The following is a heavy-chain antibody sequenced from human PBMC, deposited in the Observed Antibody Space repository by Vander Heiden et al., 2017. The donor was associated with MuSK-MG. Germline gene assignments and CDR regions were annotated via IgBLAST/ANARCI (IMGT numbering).Heavy chain of an antibody. CDR2: IWYDGSNK. CDR1: GFTFSSYG. Sequence: QVPLVESGGGVVQPGRSLRLSCAASGFTFSSYGMHWVRQAPGKGLEWVAVIWYDGSNKYYADSVKGRFTISRDNSKNTLYLQMNSLRAEDTAVYYCARGRGDYYDSSGPSYYFDYWGQGTLVTVSS. CDR3: ARGRGDYYDSSGPSYYFDY. D-gene: IGHD3-22*01. V-gene: IGHV3-33*01. J-gene: IGHJ4*02.